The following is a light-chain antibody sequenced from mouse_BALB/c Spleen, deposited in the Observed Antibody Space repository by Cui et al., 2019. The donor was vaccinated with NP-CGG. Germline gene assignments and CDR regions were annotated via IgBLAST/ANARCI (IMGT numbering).Light chain of an antibody. CDR3: ALWYTNHWV. V-gene: IGLV1*01. J-gene: IGLJ1*01. CDR2: GTN. Sequence: HAVVTQESALTASPGETVTLTRPSSTGAVTTSNYANWVQEKPDHLFTGLIGGTNNRVPGVPARFSGSLIGDKAARTITGAQTEDEAIYFCALWYTNHWVFGGGTKLTVL. CDR1: TGAVTTSNY.